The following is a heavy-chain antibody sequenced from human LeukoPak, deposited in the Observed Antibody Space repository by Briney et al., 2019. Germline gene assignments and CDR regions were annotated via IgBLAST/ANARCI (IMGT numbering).Heavy chain of an antibody. V-gene: IGHV1-69*13. CDR1: GGTFSSYA. J-gene: IGHJ6*02. D-gene: IGHD3-16*02. CDR2: IIPIFGTA. Sequence: ASANVSCKASGGTFSSYAISWVRQAPGQGLEWMGGIIPIFGTANYAQKFQGRVTITADESTSTAYMELSSLRSEDTAVYYCARQRYLYYYYYGMDVWGQGTTVTVSS. CDR3: ARQRYLYYYYYGMDV.